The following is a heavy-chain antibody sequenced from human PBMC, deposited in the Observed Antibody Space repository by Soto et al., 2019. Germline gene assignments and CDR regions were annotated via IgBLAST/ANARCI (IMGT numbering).Heavy chain of an antibody. CDR1: KFTFSSSW. CDR3: ARGCRNFDY. CDR2: IKQDGSEK. J-gene: IGHJ4*02. Sequence: EVQLVESGGGLVQPGGSLRLSCAASKFTFSSSWMTWVRQAPGKGLEWVANIKQDGSEKYYVDSVKGRFTISRDNGKNSLYLQMNSLRAEDTAVYYCARGCRNFDYWGQGALVTVSS. V-gene: IGHV3-7*01. D-gene: IGHD2-15*01.